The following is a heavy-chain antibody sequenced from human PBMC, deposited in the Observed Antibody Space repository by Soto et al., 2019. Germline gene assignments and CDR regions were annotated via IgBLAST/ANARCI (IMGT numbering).Heavy chain of an antibody. CDR1: GGSISSSNW. Sequence: SETLSLTCAVSGGSISSSNWWSWVRQPPGKGLEWMGEIYHSGSTNYNPSLKSRVTISVDKSKNQFSLKLSSVTAADTAVYYCARTHSDYYDSSGYYVAQDYGMDVWGQGTTVTVSS. J-gene: IGHJ6*02. CDR3: ARTHSDYYDSSGYYVAQDYGMDV. V-gene: IGHV4-4*02. D-gene: IGHD3-22*01. CDR2: IYHSGST.